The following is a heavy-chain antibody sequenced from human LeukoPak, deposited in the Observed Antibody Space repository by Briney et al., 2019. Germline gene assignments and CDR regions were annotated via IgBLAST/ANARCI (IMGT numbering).Heavy chain of an antibody. J-gene: IGHJ4*02. D-gene: IGHD1-1*01. V-gene: IGHV1-18*04. CDR3: ARQSTMWKSSPPGY. CDR1: GYTFTSYG. CDR2: ISAYNGNT. Sequence: ASVKVSCKASGYTFTSYGISWVRQAPGQGLEWVGWISAYNGNTNYAQKLQGRVTMTTDTSTSTAYMELRSLRSDDTAVYYCARQSTMWKSSPPGYWGQGTLVTVSS.